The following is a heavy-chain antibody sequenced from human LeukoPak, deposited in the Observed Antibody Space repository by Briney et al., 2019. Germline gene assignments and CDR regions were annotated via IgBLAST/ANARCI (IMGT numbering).Heavy chain of an antibody. J-gene: IGHJ4*02. Sequence: GGSLRLSCAASGSTFSSYAMTWVRQAPGKGLEWVSTISDSGARTNYADSAKGRFTISRDNSMNTLYLQMNSLRADDTAVYYCASDYFLDYWGQGTLVTVSS. V-gene: IGHV3-23*01. CDR2: ISDSGART. D-gene: IGHD6-25*01. CDR3: ASDYFLDY. CDR1: GSTFSSYA.